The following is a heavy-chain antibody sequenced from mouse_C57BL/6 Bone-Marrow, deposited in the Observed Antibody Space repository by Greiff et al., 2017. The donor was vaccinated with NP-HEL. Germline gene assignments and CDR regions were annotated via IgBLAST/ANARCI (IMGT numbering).Heavy chain of an antibody. CDR1: GYTFTDYN. J-gene: IGHJ1*03. D-gene: IGHD1-1*02. Sequence: VQLQQSGPELVKPGASVKISCKASGYTFTDYNMDWVKQSHGKSLEWIGDINPNNGGTIYNEKFKGKATLTVDKSSSTAYMELRSLTAEDTAVYYCARAQVEPSRYFDVWGTGTTVTVSS. CDR2: INPNNGGT. V-gene: IGHV1-18*01. CDR3: ARAQVEPSRYFDV.